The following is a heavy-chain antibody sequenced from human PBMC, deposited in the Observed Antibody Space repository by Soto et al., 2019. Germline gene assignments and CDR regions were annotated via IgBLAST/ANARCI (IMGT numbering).Heavy chain of an antibody. J-gene: IGHJ4*02. D-gene: IGHD3-16*01. CDR3: ARVEFGPIDY. CDR2: MYHSGTT. V-gene: IGHV4-38-2*02. CDR1: NYSISRGYY. Sequence: SETLSLTCTVSNYSISRGYYLGWIRQSPGEGLEWIVSMYHSGTTYYNPSLKSRVTISIDTSKNQFSLKLTSVTSADTAVYFCARVEFGPIDYWGQGTLVTVS.